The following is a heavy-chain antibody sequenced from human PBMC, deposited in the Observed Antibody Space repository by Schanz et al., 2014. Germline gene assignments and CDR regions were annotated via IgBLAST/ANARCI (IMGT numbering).Heavy chain of an antibody. Sequence: VQSVHSGTEVQKLGASVKVSCQTSGYTFTAYGINWVRQAPGQGLEWMGMINPSGGSTTYAQKFQGRVTMTRDTSTSTVYMELSSLRSEDTAVYYCAKDHAGSDILTALGNWGQGTLVTVSS. CDR1: GYTFTAYG. D-gene: IGHD3-9*01. J-gene: IGHJ4*02. CDR3: AKDHAGSDILTALGN. V-gene: IGHV1-46*01. CDR2: INPSGGST.